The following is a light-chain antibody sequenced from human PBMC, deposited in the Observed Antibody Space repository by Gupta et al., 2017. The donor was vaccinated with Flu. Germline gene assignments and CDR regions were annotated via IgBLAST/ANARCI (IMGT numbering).Light chain of an antibody. J-gene: IGKJ2*01. CDR2: DAS. CDR3: QQRSNWPLYT. Sequence: ERATLSCMASQSVSSYLAWYQQKPGQAPRLLIYDASNRATGIPARFSGSGSGTDFTLPISSLEPEDFAVYYCQQRSNWPLYTFGQGTKLEIK. V-gene: IGKV3-11*01. CDR1: QSVSSY.